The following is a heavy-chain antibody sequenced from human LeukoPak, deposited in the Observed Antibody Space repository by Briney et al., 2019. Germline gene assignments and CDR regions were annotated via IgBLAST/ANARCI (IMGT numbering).Heavy chain of an antibody. Sequence: GASVKVSCKASGYTFTGYYMHWVRQAPGQGLEWMGWINPNSGGTNYAQKFQGRVTMTRNTSISTAYMELSSLRSEDTAVYYCARGITISAYYYGMDVWGQGTTVTVSS. CDR1: GYTFTGYY. J-gene: IGHJ6*02. V-gene: IGHV1-2*02. CDR3: ARGITISAYYYGMDV. D-gene: IGHD3-3*01. CDR2: INPNSGGT.